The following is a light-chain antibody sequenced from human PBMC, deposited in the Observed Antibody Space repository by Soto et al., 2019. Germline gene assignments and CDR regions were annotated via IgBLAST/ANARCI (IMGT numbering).Light chain of an antibody. CDR1: SSNIGAGYD. Sequence: QSVLTQPPSVSGAPGQRVTISCTGSSSNIGAGYDVHWYQQLPGTAPKLLIYGNSNRPSGVPDRFSGSKSGTSASLAISGLQAEDEADYYCSSYTNNSTYVFGPGTKVTVL. J-gene: IGLJ1*01. CDR2: GNS. V-gene: IGLV1-40*01. CDR3: SSYTNNSTYV.